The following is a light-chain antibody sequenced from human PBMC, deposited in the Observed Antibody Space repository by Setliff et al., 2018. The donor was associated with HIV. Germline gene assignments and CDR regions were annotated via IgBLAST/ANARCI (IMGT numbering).Light chain of an antibody. CDR3: SSYAITNTRP. CDR2: EVR. J-gene: IGLJ1*01. CDR1: SSDVGGYSY. V-gene: IGLV2-14*01. Sequence: SVLTQPASVSGSPGQSITISCTGTSSDVGGYSYVSWYQQHPGKAPKLIIYEVRNRPSGVSNRFSGSKSGNTASLTISGLQAEDEGDYYCSSYAITNTRPFGTGTKVTVL.